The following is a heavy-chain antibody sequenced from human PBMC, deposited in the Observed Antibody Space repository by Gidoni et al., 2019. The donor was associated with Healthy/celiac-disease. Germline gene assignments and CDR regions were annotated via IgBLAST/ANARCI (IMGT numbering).Heavy chain of an antibody. D-gene: IGHD2-2*01. V-gene: IGHV3-15*01. J-gene: IGHJ6*02. Sequence: EVQLVESGGGLVKPGGSLRLSCAASGFTFSNAWMSWVRQAPGKGLEWVGRIKSKTDGGTTDYAAPVKGRFTISRDDSKNTLYLQMNSLKTEDTAVYYCTTDRFVVVPAAGPYYYGMDVWGQGTTVTVSS. CDR1: GFTFSNAW. CDR3: TTDRFVVVPAAGPYYYGMDV. CDR2: IKSKTDGGTT.